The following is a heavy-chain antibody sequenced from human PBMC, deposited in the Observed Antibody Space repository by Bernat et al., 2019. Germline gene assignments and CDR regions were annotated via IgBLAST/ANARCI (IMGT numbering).Heavy chain of an antibody. V-gene: IGHV3-33*01. D-gene: IGHD4-17*01. CDR2: IWYDGSNK. CDR3: ARDSWLYGDSGGGYFQH. Sequence: QVQLVESGGGVVQPGRSLRLSCAASGFTFSSYGMHWVRQAPGKGLEWVAVIWYDGSNKYYADSVKGRFTISRDNPKNTLYLQMNSLRAEDTAVYYCARDSWLYGDSGGGYFQHWGQGTLVTVSS. J-gene: IGHJ1*01. CDR1: GFTFSSYG.